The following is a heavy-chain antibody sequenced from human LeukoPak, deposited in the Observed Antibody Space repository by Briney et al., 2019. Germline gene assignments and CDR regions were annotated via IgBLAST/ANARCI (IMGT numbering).Heavy chain of an antibody. CDR2: INPNSGGT. CDR1: GYTFTGYY. D-gene: IGHD3-10*01. V-gene: IGHV1-2*02. J-gene: IGHJ5*02. CDR3: ARGSYYYGSGSYEVANWFDP. Sequence: ASVKVSCKASGYTFTGYYMHWVRQAPGQGLEWMGWINPNSGGTNYAQKFQGRVTMTRDTSISTAYMELSRLRSDDTAVYYCARGSYYYGSGSYEVANWFDPWGQGTLVTVSS.